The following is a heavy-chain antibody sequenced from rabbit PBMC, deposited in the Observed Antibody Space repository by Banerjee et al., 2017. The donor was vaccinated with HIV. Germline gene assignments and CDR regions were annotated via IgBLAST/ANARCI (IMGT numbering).Heavy chain of an antibody. Sequence: QEQLEESGGDLVKPEGSLTLTCTASGFDFNNNYYICWVRQAPGKGLEWIGCIYSSNGDKWYASWVNGRFTISRSTSLNTVDLKMTSLTAADTATYFCARDLAGVIGWNFGLWGQGTLVTVS. V-gene: IGHV1S43*01. CDR1: GFDFNNNYY. D-gene: IGHD4-1*01. CDR2: IYSSNGDK. J-gene: IGHJ4*01. CDR3: ARDLAGVIGWNFGL.